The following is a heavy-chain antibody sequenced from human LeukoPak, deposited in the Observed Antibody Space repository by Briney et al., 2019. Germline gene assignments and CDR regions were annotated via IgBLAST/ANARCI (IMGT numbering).Heavy chain of an antibody. Sequence: SETLSLTCTVSGGSISSSSYYWGWIRQPPGKGLEWNGNIYYSGSTYYNPTLKSRVTISVDTSKNQFSLKLSSVTAADTAVYYCARQSWRSSSSFYNFWGQGTLVTVSS. CDR1: GGSISSSSYY. D-gene: IGHD6-6*01. CDR2: IYYSGST. V-gene: IGHV4-39*01. CDR3: ARQSWRSSSSFYNF. J-gene: IGHJ4*02.